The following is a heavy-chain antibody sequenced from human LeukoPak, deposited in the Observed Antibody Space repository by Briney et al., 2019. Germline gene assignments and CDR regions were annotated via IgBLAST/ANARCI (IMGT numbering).Heavy chain of an antibody. D-gene: IGHD3-10*01. V-gene: IGHV3-48*04. CDR3: ARDRNYYGLED. J-gene: IGHJ4*02. CDR2: IASGSGTI. CDR1: GFTFSGST. Sequence: GGSLRLSCAASGFTFSGSTMNWVRQAPGKGLEWVSYIASGSGTIYYADSVKGRFTISRDNAKNSVYLQMNSLRAEDTAVYYCARDRNYYGLEDWGQGTLVTVSS.